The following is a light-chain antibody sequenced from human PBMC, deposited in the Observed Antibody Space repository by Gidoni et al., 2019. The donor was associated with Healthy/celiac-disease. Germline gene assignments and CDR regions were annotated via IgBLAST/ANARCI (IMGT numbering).Light chain of an antibody. Sequence: IHMTPSPSSLSASVGDRVTITCRASQSISSYLNWYQQKPGKAPKLLIYAASSLQSGVPSRFSGSGSGTDFTLTISSLQPEDFATYYCQQSYSTLYTFGQGTKLEIK. J-gene: IGKJ2*01. V-gene: IGKV1-39*01. CDR2: AAS. CDR1: QSISSY. CDR3: QQSYSTLYT.